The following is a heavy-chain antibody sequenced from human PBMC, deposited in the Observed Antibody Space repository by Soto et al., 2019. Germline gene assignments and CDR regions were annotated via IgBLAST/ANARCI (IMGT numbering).Heavy chain of an antibody. CDR2: IYRGGGT. D-gene: IGHD1-26*01. CDR3: ARGGDTSFDY. J-gene: IGHJ4*02. V-gene: IGHV3-53*01. CDR1: GFTVSSNY. Sequence: PGGALRLSCAVSGFTVSSNYMIWVRQAPGKGLEWVSLIYRGGGTYYADSVKGRFTISRDNSKNTLYLQMNSLRAEDTAVYYCARGGDTSFDYWGQGTLVTVSS.